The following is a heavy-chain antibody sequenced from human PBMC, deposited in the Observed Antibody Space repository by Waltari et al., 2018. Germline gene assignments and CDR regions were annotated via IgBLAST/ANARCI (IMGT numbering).Heavy chain of an antibody. Sequence: EVQLVESGGGLVKPGGSLRLSCAASGFTFSSYSMNWVRQAPGKGLEGVYSSSSVGSYKYYADSVKCRVTISRDNAKNSLYRQMNSLRAEDTAVYYCASGMITFGGVIVPFDYWGQGTLVTVSS. J-gene: IGHJ4*02. CDR3: ASGMITFGGVIVPFDY. V-gene: IGHV3-21*01. CDR2: SSSVGSYK. CDR1: GFTFSSYS. D-gene: IGHD3-16*02.